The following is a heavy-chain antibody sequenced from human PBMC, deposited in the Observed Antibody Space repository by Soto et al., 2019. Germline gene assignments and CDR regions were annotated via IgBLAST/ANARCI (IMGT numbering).Heavy chain of an antibody. CDR3: ARVLYYGSGSYSPYGMDV. Sequence: QVQLVQSGAEVKKPGSSVKVSCKTYGVSFNNNGIGWVRQAPGHGLEWMGGVSPPFRTPNYARKFQGRISITADASTGTVNMELSSLTSEDTAQYYCARVLYYGSGSYSPYGMDVWGQGTTVTVSS. V-gene: IGHV1-69*01. D-gene: IGHD3-10*01. J-gene: IGHJ6*02. CDR1: GVSFNNNG. CDR2: VSPPFRTP.